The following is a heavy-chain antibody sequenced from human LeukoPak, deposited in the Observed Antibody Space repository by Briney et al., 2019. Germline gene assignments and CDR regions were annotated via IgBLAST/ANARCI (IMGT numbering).Heavy chain of an antibody. CDR3: ARAAGRKPPVY. CDR2: ISAYNGNT. Sequence: ASVKVSCKASGFDFTSYGISWVRQAPGQGLEWMGWISAYNGNTNYAQKLQGRVTMTTDTSTSTAYVELRSLRSDDTAVYYCARAAGRKPPVYWGQGTLVTVSS. V-gene: IGHV1-18*01. CDR1: GFDFTSYG. D-gene: IGHD6-13*01. J-gene: IGHJ4*02.